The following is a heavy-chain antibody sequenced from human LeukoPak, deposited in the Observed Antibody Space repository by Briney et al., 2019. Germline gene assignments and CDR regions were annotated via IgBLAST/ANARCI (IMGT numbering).Heavy chain of an antibody. CDR3: ARLLGSISH. J-gene: IGHJ4*02. Sequence: GAAVKVSCKASGYTFSTCDIDWVRQATGQGLAWMGWMNPNSGNRGFAHKFPGRVPMNRDTSINTAYMELSSLRSEDTAVYYCARLLGSISHWGQGTLVTVSS. V-gene: IGHV1-8*01. CDR1: GYTFSTCD. D-gene: IGHD1-26*01. CDR2: MNPNSGNR.